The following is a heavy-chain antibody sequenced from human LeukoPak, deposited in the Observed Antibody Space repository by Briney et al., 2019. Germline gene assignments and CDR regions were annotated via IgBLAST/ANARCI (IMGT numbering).Heavy chain of an antibody. V-gene: IGHV1-8*01. Sequence: GASVKVSCKASGYTFTSYDINWVRQATGQGLEWMGWMNPNSGNTGYAQKFQGRVTMTRNTSISTAYMELSSLRSEDTAVYYCARGPLGYYYDSGGYYSYYYYHYMDVWGKGTTVTVSS. CDR3: ARGPLGYYYDSGGYYSYYYYHYMDV. CDR2: MNPNSGNT. J-gene: IGHJ6*03. CDR1: GYTFTSYD. D-gene: IGHD3-22*01.